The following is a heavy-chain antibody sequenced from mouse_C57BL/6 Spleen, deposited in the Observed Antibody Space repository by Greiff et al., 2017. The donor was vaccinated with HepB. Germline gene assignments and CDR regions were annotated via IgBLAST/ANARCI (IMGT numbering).Heavy chain of an antibody. CDR3: TRVGYYGSSYFDY. D-gene: IGHD1-1*01. J-gene: IGHJ2*01. CDR2: IDPETGGT. Sequence: QVQLQQSGAELVRPGASVTLSCKASGYTFTDYEMHWVKQTPVHGLEWIGAIDPETGGTAYNQKFKGKAILTADKSSSTAYMELRSLTSEDSAVYYCTRVGYYGSSYFDYWGQGTTLTVSS. V-gene: IGHV1-15*01. CDR1: GYTFTDYE.